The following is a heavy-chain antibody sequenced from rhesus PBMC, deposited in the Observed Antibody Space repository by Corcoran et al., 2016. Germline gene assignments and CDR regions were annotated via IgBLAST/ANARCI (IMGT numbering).Heavy chain of an antibody. Sequence: QVQLQESGPGLVKPSETRSLTCAASGGSIRGYDWNWKRQQTGKGLAWVGYIGGSGGSTSYNPSLKSRVTISTDTSKNQFSLKLTSVTAADTGVYYCARNEYRHYGLDFWGQGVVVPVSS. CDR3: ARNEYRHYGLDF. D-gene: IGHD4-23*01. CDR2: IGGSGGST. V-gene: IGHV4S5*01. CDR1: GGSIRGYD. J-gene: IGHJ6*01.